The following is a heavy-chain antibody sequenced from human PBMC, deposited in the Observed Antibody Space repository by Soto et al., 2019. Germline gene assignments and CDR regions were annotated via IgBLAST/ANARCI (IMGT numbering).Heavy chain of an antibody. CDR1: GFTFSNAW. CDR3: TTDLYYYDSSGYYPTIDY. CDR2: IKSKTDGGTT. J-gene: IGHJ4*02. D-gene: IGHD3-22*01. V-gene: IGHV3-15*07. Sequence: GGSLRLSCAASGFTFSNAWMNWVRQAPGKGLEWVGRIKSKTDGGTTDYAAPVKGRFTISRDDSKNTLYLQMNSLKTEDTAVYYCTTDLYYYDSSGYYPTIDYWGQGTLVTVSS.